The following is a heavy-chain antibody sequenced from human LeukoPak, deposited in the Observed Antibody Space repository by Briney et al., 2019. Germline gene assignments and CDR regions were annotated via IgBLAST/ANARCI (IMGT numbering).Heavy chain of an antibody. Sequence: RGSLRLPCAASGFTFSNYWMTWVRQAPGKGLEWVTNINQDGNEKYYVDSVKGRFTISRDNAKNSLYLQMNNLRADDTAVYYCARGDTFSGHCWGQGTLVTVSS. V-gene: IGHV3-7*04. CDR1: GFTFSNYW. D-gene: IGHD5-18*01. CDR2: INQDGNEK. J-gene: IGHJ4*02. CDR3: ARGDTFSGHC.